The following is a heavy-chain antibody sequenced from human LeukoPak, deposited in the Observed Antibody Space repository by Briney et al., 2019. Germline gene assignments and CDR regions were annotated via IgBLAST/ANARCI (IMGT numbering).Heavy chain of an antibody. V-gene: IGHV4-39*07. Sequence: SETLSLTCTVSGGSISSSSYYWGWIRQPPGKGLEWIGSIYYSGSTYYNPSPKSRVTISVDTSKNQFSLKLSSVTAADTAVYYCAREDYGGNSAIDYWGQGTLVTVSS. J-gene: IGHJ4*02. D-gene: IGHD4-23*01. CDR3: AREDYGGNSAIDY. CDR1: GGSISSSSYY. CDR2: IYYSGST.